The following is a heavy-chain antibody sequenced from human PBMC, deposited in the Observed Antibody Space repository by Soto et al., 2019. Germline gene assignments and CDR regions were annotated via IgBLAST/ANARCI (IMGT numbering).Heavy chain of an antibody. CDR2: INHSGST. Sequence: SETLSLTCAVYGGSFSGYYWSWIRQPPGKGLEWIGEINHSGSTNYNPSLKSRVTISVDTSKNQFSLKLSSVTAADTAVYYCARVGLSRTYYYDSSGYPDYWGQGTLVTVSS. CDR1: GGSFSGYY. J-gene: IGHJ4*02. CDR3: ARVGLSRTYYYDSSGYPDY. V-gene: IGHV4-34*01. D-gene: IGHD3-22*01.